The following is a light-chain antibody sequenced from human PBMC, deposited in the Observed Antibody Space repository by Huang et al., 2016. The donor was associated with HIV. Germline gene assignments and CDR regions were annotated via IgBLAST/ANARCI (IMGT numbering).Light chain of an antibody. CDR2: AAA. CDR3: QQYNTWPPLT. CDR1: QSVHSN. V-gene: IGKV3D-15*01. Sequence: EVLMTQSPATLSVSPGERATLSCRARQSVHSNLAWYQQKPGQAPRLLIYAAATRASGIPARFSGSGSGTEFTLTISSLQSEDFAVYYCQQYNTWPPLTFGGGTKVEIK. J-gene: IGKJ4*01.